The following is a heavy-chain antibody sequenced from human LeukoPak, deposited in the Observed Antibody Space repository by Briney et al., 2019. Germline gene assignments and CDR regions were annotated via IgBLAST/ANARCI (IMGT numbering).Heavy chain of an antibody. CDR2: IIPILGIA. CDR1: GGTFSSYA. CDR3: ARVGSLWENWFDP. J-gene: IGHJ5*02. Sequence: ASVKVSCKASGGTFSSYAISWVRQAPGQGLGWMGRIIPILGIANYAQKFQGRVTITADKSTSTAYMELSSLRSEDTAVYYCARVGSLWENWFDPWGQGTLVTVSS. D-gene: IGHD1-26*01. V-gene: IGHV1-69*04.